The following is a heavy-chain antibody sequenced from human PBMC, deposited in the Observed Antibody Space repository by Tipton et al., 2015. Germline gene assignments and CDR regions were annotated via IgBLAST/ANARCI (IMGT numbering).Heavy chain of an antibody. CDR3: ARQPYGGSYLDAFDI. CDR1: GGSISSSSYY. CDR2: IYYSGST. Sequence: TLSLTCTVSGGSISSSSYYWGWIRQPPGKGLEWIGSIYYSGSTYYNPSLKSRVTISVATSKNQFSLKLSSVTAADTAVYFCARQPYGGSYLDAFDIWGQGTMVTVSS. V-gene: IGHV4-39*01. D-gene: IGHD1-26*01. J-gene: IGHJ3*02.